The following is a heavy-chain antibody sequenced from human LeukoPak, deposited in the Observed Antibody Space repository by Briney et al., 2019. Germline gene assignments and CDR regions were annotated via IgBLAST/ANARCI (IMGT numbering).Heavy chain of an antibody. D-gene: IGHD3-22*01. J-gene: IGHJ4*02. CDR2: IKSKTDGGTT. Sequence: PGGSLRLSCAASGFTFSNAWMSWVRQAPGKGLEWVSRIKSKTDGGTTDYAAPVKGRFTISRDDSKNTLYLQMNSLKTEDTAVYYCTTDPYYDLYWGQGTLVTVSS. CDR3: TTDPYYDLY. CDR1: GFTFSNAW. V-gene: IGHV3-15*01.